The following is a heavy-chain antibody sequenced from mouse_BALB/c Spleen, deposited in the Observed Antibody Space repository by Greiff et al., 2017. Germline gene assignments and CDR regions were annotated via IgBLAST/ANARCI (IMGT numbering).Heavy chain of an antibody. CDR2: IYPGSGNT. D-gene: IGHD1-1*01. CDR1: GYTFTDYY. V-gene: IGHV1-77*01. J-gene: IGHJ2*01. Sequence: VKLVESGAELARPGASVKLSCKASGYTFTDYYINWVKQRTGQGLEWIGEIYPGSGNTYYNEKFKGKATLTADKSSSTAYMQLSSLTSEDSAVYFCARLFGYYFDYWGQGTTLTVSS. CDR3: ARLFGYYFDY.